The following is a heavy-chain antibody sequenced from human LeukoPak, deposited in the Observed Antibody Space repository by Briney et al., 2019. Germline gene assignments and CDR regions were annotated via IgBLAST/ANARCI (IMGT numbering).Heavy chain of an antibody. Sequence: GGSLRLSCGVSVHTFSSYGMHCVREAPGRGLEGGAVISYDGSNKFYADSVKGRFTISRDNSKNTLYLQMTSLRAEDTAVYCCAKDGLFLTTELKFFYMDVWGKGTTVTVSS. V-gene: IGHV3-30*18. CDR3: AKDGLFLTTELKFFYMDV. CDR2: ISYDGSNK. D-gene: IGHD4-11*01. CDR1: VHTFSSYG. J-gene: IGHJ6*03.